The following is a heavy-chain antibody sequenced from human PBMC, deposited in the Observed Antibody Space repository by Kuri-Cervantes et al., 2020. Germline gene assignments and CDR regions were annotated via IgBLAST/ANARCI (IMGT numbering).Heavy chain of an antibody. CDR2: IYHSGST. D-gene: IGHD3-10*01. Sequence: GSLRLSCAVSGYSISSGYYWGWIRQPPGKGLEWIGSIYHSGSTNYNPSLKSRVTISVDTSKNQFSLKLTSVTAADTAVYFCARGGRDYSGSGSYLLPQYYYYYMDVWGRGTTVTVSS. J-gene: IGHJ6*03. CDR3: ARGGRDYSGSGSYLLPQYYYYYMDV. V-gene: IGHV4-38-2*01. CDR1: GYSISSGYY.